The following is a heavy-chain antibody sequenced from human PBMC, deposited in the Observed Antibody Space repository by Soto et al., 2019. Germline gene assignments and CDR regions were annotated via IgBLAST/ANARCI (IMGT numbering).Heavy chain of an antibody. CDR1: GFTFSSYW. CDR2: INSDGSST. V-gene: IGHV3-74*01. J-gene: IGHJ6*02. Sequence: GGSLRLSCAASGFTFSSYWMHWVRQAPGKGLVWVSRINSDGSSTSYADSVKGRFTISRDNAKNTLYLQMNSLRAEDTAVYYCARAKGMVYHYGMDVWGQGTTVTVSS. CDR3: ARAKGMVYHYGMDV. D-gene: IGHD2-8*01.